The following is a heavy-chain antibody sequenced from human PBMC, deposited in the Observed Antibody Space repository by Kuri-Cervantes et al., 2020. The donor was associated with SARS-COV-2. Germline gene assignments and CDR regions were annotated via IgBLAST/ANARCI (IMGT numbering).Heavy chain of an antibody. Sequence: SQTLSHTCAVYGGSFRGYFWSWIRQPPGKGLEWIGEINHSGSTNYNASLKSRVTISVDTSKNQFSLKQNSVTAADTALYYCARGRADLWPYSYYYYMDVWGRGTTVTVS. CDR3: ARGRADLWPYSYYYYMDV. J-gene: IGHJ6*03. CDR1: GGSFRGYF. CDR2: INHSGST. V-gene: IGHV4-34*01. D-gene: IGHD3-10*01.